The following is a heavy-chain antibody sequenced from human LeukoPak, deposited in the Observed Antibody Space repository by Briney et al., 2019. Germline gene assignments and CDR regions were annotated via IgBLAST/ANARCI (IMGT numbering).Heavy chain of an antibody. CDR3: ARETFYYYYYYMDV. CDR1: GFTFSSYG. J-gene: IGHJ6*03. CDR2: MRFDGSNK. Sequence: PGGSLRLSCAGSGFTFSSYGMHWVRQAPGKGLEWVAFMRFDGSNKYYADSVKGRFTISRDNAKNSLYLQMNSLRAEDTAVYYCARETFYYYYYYMDVWGKGTTVTVSS. V-gene: IGHV3-30*02.